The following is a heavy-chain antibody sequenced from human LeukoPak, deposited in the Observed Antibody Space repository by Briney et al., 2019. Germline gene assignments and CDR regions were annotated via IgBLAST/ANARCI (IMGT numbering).Heavy chain of an antibody. Sequence: PSETLSLTCAVSGGSISSGYWSWIRQPPGKGLERIGYIYYSGNTNYNPSLKTRVTISVDSSKNKFSLKLNSVAAADTAVYFCARHAVGTIRAFDIWGQGTMVTVSS. CDR2: IYYSGNT. V-gene: IGHV4-59*01. CDR1: GGSISSGY. D-gene: IGHD1-26*01. J-gene: IGHJ3*02. CDR3: ARHAVGTIRAFDI.